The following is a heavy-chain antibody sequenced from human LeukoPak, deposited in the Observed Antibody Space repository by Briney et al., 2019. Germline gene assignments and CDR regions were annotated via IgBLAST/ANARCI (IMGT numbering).Heavy chain of an antibody. Sequence: PGGSLRLSCAAAGFTFRSYAMNWVRQAPGKGLEWVSSISSSSSYIYYADSVKGRFTISRDNAKNSLYLQMNSLRAEDTAVYYCARDQRYYYYYGMDVWGQGTTVTVSS. V-gene: IGHV3-21*01. J-gene: IGHJ6*02. CDR3: ARDQRYYYYYGMDV. CDR1: GFTFRSYA. CDR2: ISSSSSYI.